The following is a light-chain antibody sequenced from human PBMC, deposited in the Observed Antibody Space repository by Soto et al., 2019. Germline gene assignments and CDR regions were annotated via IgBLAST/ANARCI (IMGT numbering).Light chain of an antibody. CDR1: RDVGSD. J-gene: IGKJ1*01. CDR2: AAS. CDR3: LQDYGDSWT. V-gene: IGKV1-6*01. Sequence: QMTQSPSSLSASVGEKIIITCRASRDVGSDVSWYQQKPGQAPKLPIYAASNLYTGVPSRFSGSRSGTEFTLTISSLQPEDFASYYCLQDYGDSWTFGQGTKVDIK.